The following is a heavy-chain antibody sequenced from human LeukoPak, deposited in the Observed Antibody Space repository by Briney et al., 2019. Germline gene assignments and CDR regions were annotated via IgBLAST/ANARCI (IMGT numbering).Heavy chain of an antibody. J-gene: IGHJ6*02. V-gene: IGHV1-69*13. CDR1: GGTFSSYA. Sequence: GASVKVSCKASGGTFSSYAISWVRQAPGQGLEWMGGIIPIFGTANYAQKFQGRVTITADESTSTAYMELSSLRSEDTAVYYCARCYYDSSGYYLGNYGMDVWGQGTTVTVSS. CDR3: ARCYYDSSGYYLGNYGMDV. CDR2: IIPIFGTA. D-gene: IGHD3-22*01.